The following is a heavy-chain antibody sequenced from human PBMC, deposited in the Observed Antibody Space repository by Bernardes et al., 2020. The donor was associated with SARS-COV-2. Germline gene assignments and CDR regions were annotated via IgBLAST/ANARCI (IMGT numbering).Heavy chain of an antibody. D-gene: IGHD3-10*01. J-gene: IGHJ6*02. Sequence: GGSLRLSCAASGFTFSSYSMNWVRQAPGKGLEWVSSISSSSSYIYYADSVKGRFTISRDNAKNSLYLQMNSLRAEDTAVYYCASHMVRGVIGYYGTDVWGQGTTVTVSS. CDR1: GFTFSSYS. CDR2: ISSSSSYI. V-gene: IGHV3-21*01. CDR3: ASHMVRGVIGYYGTDV.